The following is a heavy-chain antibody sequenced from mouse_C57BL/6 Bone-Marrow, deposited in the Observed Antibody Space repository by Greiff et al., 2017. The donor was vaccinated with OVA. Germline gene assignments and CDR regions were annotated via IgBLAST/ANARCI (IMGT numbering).Heavy chain of an antibody. D-gene: IGHD2-1*01. J-gene: IGHJ2*01. CDR1: GFNINDDY. V-gene: IGHV14-4*01. CDR3: TSYGNFDY. CDR2: IDPENGDT. Sequence: VQLQQSGAELVRPGASVKFSCTASGFNINDDYMHWVKQSPEQGLEWIGWIDPENGDTEYASKFQGKATITADTSSNTAYLQLSSLTSEDTAVYDGTSYGNFDYWGQGTTLTVSS.